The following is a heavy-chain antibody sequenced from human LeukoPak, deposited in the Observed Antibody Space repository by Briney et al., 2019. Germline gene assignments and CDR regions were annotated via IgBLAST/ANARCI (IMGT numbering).Heavy chain of an antibody. J-gene: IGHJ4*02. CDR3: ARAVLYYGSGSFFD. CDR2: IKQDGSEK. Sequence: GGSLRLSCAACGFTFSSYWMSWVRQAPGKGLEWVANIKQDGSEKYYVDSVRGRFTISRDNAKNSLYLQMNSLRAEDTAVYFCARAVLYYGSGSFFDWGQGTLVTVSS. D-gene: IGHD3-10*01. CDR1: GFTFSSYW. V-gene: IGHV3-7*01.